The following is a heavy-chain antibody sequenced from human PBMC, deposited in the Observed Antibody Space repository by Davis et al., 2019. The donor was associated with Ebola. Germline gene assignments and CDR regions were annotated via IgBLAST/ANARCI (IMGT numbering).Heavy chain of an antibody. CDR3: ARQESLYGSSDY. D-gene: IGHD3-22*01. J-gene: IGHJ4*02. V-gene: IGHV5-51*01. CDR1: GYGFADYW. CDR2: NYAGDSDT. Sequence: GESLKISCKGSGYGFADYWIAWVRQTPGKGLEWMGINYAGDSDTRYSPSFEGQVTISVDRSITTAYLQWRSLRASDTAIYYCARQESLYGSSDYWGQGTLVTVSS.